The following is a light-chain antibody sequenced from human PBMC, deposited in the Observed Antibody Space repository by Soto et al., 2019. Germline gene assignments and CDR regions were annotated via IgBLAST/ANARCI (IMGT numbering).Light chain of an antibody. CDR2: DAS. J-gene: IGKJ2*01. CDR3: QQYKSYPT. CDR1: QSMSTW. Sequence: DIQMTQSPPTLSASVGDRVTLTCRASQSMSTWLAWYQQKPGKAPKPLISDASSLQSGVPSRFSGSGSGTEFSLTISGLQPDDFAPYYCQQYKSYPTFGQGTALEIK. V-gene: IGKV1-5*01.